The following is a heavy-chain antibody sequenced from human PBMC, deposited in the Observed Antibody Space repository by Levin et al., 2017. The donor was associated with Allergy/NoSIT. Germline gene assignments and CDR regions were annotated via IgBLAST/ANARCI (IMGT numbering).Heavy chain of an antibody. J-gene: IGHJ3*01. V-gene: IGHV3-7*03. Sequence: ESLKISCAATGFTFRDYWMTWVRQTPGRGLEWVANIDQDGSQKYYVDSVKGRFTISRDNAKNSVDLQMNYLRDDDTAVYYCARKLRGSSAYDAFDVWGHGTMVTFSS. CDR2: IDQDGSQK. CDR3: ARKLRGSSAYDAFDV. CDR1: GFTFRDYW. D-gene: IGHD5-12*01.